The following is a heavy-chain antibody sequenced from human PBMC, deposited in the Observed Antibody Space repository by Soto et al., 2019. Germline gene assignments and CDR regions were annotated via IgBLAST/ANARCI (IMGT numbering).Heavy chain of an antibody. J-gene: IGHJ6*02. D-gene: IGHD3-16*01. CDR3: ARLRRFYYYYGMDV. Sequence: ASVKVSCKASGYTFTGYYMHWVRQAPGQGLEWMGWINPNSGGTNYAQKFQGWVTMTRDTSISTAYMELSRLRSDDTAVYYCARLRRFYYYYGMDVWGQGTTVTV. V-gene: IGHV1-2*04. CDR1: GYTFTGYY. CDR2: INPNSGGT.